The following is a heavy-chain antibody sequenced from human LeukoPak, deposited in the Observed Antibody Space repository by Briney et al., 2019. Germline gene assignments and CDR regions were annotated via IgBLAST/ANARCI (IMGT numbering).Heavy chain of an antibody. CDR2: VYSGGEA. CDR3: TRDPDA. CDR1: GFTVSNYY. J-gene: IGHJ5*02. Sequence: GGSLRLSCVASGFTVSNYYMSWVRKAPGKGLEWVSVVYSGGEAHHSDSVKGRFTLSRDISKSTLYLQMNSLRPEDTAVYYCTRDPDAWGQGTLVTVSS. V-gene: IGHV3-66*01.